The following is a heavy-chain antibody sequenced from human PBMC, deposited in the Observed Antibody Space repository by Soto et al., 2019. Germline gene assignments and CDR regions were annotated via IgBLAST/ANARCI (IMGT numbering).Heavy chain of an antibody. CDR1: GGTFSSYA. D-gene: IGHD4-17*01. J-gene: IGHJ4*02. CDR3: ARDNNYGGNSVY. Sequence: QVQLVQSGAEVKKPGCSVNVSCKASGGTFSSYAISWVRQAPGRGLAWMGGFIPILGTATSAQQFQGRVTITADESTRTAYMELSSLRTEDTAGDYRARDNNYGGNSVYWGQGPLVTVSS. CDR2: FIPILGTA. V-gene: IGHV1-69*11.